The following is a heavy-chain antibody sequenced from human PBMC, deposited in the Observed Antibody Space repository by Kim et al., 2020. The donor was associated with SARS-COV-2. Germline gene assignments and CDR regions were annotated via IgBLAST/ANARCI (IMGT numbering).Heavy chain of an antibody. CDR2: IRSKANSYAT. CDR3: TRFCASGQGNWFDP. V-gene: IGHV3-73*01. D-gene: IGHD2-21*01. CDR1: GFTFSGSA. Sequence: GGSLRLSCAASGFTFSGSAMHWVRQASGKGLEWVGRIRSKANSYATAYAASVKGRFTISRDDSKNTAYLQMNSLKTEDTAVYYCTRFCASGQGNWFDPWGQGTLVTVSS. J-gene: IGHJ5*02.